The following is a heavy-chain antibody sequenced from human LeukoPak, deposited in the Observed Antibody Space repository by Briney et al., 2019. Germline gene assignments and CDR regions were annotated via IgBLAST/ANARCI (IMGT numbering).Heavy chain of an antibody. V-gene: IGHV3-15*01. CDR1: RFILSNVW. Sequence: GRSLRLSRAASRFILSNVWMSGVRQAPGKGREWGVGIKSKTGGGTTDYAAPVKGRFTISRDSSKNTLYLQMNSLKTEDTAVYYCTTDSFDYGDYESYWGQGTLVTVSS. D-gene: IGHD4-17*01. J-gene: IGHJ4*02. CDR3: TTDSFDYGDYESY. CDR2: IKSKTGGGTT.